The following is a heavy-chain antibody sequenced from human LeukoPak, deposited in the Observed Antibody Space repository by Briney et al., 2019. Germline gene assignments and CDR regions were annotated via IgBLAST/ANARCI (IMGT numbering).Heavy chain of an antibody. Sequence: PGGSLRLSCAASGFTFSSYWMSWVRQAPGKGLEWVSSIGTSSNNIYYTDSVKGRFTISRDNAKNSLYLQVDSLRVEDTAVYFCASGTVGNYALDYWGQGTLVTVSS. CDR2: IGTSSNNI. V-gene: IGHV3-21*01. CDR1: GFTFSSYW. D-gene: IGHD1-7*01. CDR3: ASGTVGNYALDY. J-gene: IGHJ4*02.